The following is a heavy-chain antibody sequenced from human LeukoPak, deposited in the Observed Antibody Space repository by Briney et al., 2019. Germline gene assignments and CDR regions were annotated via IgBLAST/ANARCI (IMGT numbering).Heavy chain of an antibody. J-gene: IGHJ3*02. CDR3: ARVAHPMVRGVYDAFDI. V-gene: IGHV4-38-2*02. Sequence: SETLSLTCTVSGYSISSGYYWGWIRQPPGKGLEWIGSIYHSGSTYYNPSLKSRVTISVDTSKNQFSLKLSSVTAADTAVYYCARVAHPMVRGVYDAFDIWGQGTMVTVSS. D-gene: IGHD3-10*01. CDR2: IYHSGST. CDR1: GYSISSGYY.